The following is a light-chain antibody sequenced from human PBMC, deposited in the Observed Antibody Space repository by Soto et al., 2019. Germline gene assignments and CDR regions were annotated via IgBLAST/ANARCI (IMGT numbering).Light chain of an antibody. V-gene: IGKV3-11*01. CDR1: QSVRSY. CDR3: QQRSNWPLT. J-gene: IGKJ4*01. Sequence: EIVLTQSPATLSLSPGERVTLSCRASQSVRSYLAWYQQKPGQAPRLLIYDAANRATGIPARFSGSGSGTDFTLTISSLEPEDFAVYYCQQRSNWPLTFGGGTKVEI. CDR2: DAA.